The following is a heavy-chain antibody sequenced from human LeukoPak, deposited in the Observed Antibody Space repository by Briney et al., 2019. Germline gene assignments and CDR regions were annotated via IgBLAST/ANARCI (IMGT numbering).Heavy chain of an antibody. D-gene: IGHD2-8*01. V-gene: IGHV1-8*01. CDR2: MKPNSGNT. CDR3: ARGARPTRDGLLYPLYYFDY. Sequence: ASVKVSCKASGYTFTSYDINWVRQATGQGLEWMGWMKPNSGNTGYAQKFQGRVTMTRNTSISTAYMELSSLRSEDTAVYYCARGARPTRDGLLYPLYYFDYWGQGTLVTVSS. J-gene: IGHJ4*02. CDR1: GYTFTSYD.